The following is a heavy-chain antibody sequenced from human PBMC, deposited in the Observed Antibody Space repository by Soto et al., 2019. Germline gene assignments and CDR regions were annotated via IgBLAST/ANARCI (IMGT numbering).Heavy chain of an antibody. V-gene: IGHV4-30-4*01. CDR3: ARAHGVVTAFDS. CDR2: ISYSESP. CDR1: GGSISSGDYY. Sequence: PSETLSLTCTVSGGSISSGDYYWSWIRQPPGEGLEWIGHISYSESPYYNPSLESRVTISVDTSKNQFSLQLSSVTAADTSVYYCARAHGVVTAFDSCGEGTLVTVSA. J-gene: IGHJ4*02. D-gene: IGHD2-21*02.